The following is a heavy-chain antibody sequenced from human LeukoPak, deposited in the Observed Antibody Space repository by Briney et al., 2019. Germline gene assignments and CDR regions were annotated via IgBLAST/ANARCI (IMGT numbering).Heavy chain of an antibody. D-gene: IGHD4-17*01. Sequence: GGSQRLSCAASGFTFSSHWLTWVRQAPGKGLEWVASITQDGSEKYVDSVKGRLTISRDNAKSSLYLQMNSLRAEDTAVYYRTYGDNDVWGQGTLVTVSS. CDR2: ITQDGSEK. CDR1: GFTFSSHW. V-gene: IGHV3-7*01. CDR3: TYGDNDV. J-gene: IGHJ4*02.